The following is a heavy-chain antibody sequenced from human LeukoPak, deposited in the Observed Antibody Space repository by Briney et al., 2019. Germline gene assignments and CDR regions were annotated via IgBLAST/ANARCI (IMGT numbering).Heavy chain of an antibody. J-gene: IGHJ4*02. V-gene: IGHV4-34*01. CDR2: INHSRAT. CDR1: GGSFIGYY. D-gene: IGHD3-10*01. CDR3: ARGYFDYYGSGSYYNLIDY. Sequence: PSETLSLTCAVSGGSFIGYYWSWIRQPPGKGLEWIGEINHSRATNYNPSLKSRVTISVVTSKKEFSLKLKPVTAADTAIYYCARGYFDYYGSGSYYNLIDYWGQGILVTVSS.